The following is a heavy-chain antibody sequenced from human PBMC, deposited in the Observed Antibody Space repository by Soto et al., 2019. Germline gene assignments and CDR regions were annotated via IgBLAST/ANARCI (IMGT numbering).Heavy chain of an antibody. CDR2: IYYDGST. D-gene: IGHD3-22*01. J-gene: IGHJ4*02. V-gene: IGHV4-39*07. CDR3: ARVNNYYDSSGYPDY. Sequence: SETLSLTCTVSGDSIRSINNYWGWIRQPPGKGLEWIGNIYYDGSTFYNPSLKSRVTISVDTSKNQFSLKLSSVTAADTAVYYCARVNNYYDSSGYPDYWGQGTLVTVSS. CDR1: GDSIRSINNY.